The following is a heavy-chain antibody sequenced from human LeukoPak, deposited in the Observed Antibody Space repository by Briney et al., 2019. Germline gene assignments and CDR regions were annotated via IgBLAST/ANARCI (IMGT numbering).Heavy chain of an antibody. CDR1: GFTFSSYA. D-gene: IGHD1-7*01. Sequence: GGSLRLSCAASGFTFSSYAMSWVRQAPGKGLGWVSAISGSGGSTYYADSVKGRFTISRDNSKNTLYLQMNSLRAEDTAVYYCAKDSTPELELQDYWGQGTLVTVSS. CDR3: AKDSTPELELQDY. J-gene: IGHJ4*02. V-gene: IGHV3-23*01. CDR2: ISGSGGST.